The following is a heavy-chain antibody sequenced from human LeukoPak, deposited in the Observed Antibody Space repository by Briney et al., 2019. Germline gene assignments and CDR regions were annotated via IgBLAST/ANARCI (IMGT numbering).Heavy chain of an antibody. D-gene: IGHD6-13*01. V-gene: IGHV3-43*02. Sequence: GGSLRLSCAASGFTFDDYAMHWVRQAPGKGLEWVSLISGDGGSTYYADSVKGRFTISRDNSKNSLYLQMNSLRTEDTALYYCAKAGSKYNSSLSNFDYWSQGTLVTVSS. CDR3: AKAGSKYNSSLSNFDY. J-gene: IGHJ4*02. CDR1: GFTFDDYA. CDR2: ISGDGGST.